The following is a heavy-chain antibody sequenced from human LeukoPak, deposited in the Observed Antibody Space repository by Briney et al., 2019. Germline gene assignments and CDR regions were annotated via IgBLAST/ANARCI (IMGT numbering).Heavy chain of an antibody. Sequence: GGSLRLSWAASGFTFDDYGMSWVRQAPGKGLEWVAGIKWNGGSIGYADSVKGRFTTSRDNAKNSLYLQMNSLRAEDTALYYCARDPYGGYMYYFDYWGQGTLVTVSS. V-gene: IGHV3-20*04. D-gene: IGHD5-12*01. CDR1: GFTFDDYG. CDR3: ARDPYGGYMYYFDY. CDR2: IKWNGGSI. J-gene: IGHJ4*02.